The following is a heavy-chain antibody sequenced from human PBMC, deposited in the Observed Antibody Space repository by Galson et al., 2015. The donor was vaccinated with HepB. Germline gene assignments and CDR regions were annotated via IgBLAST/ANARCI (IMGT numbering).Heavy chain of an antibody. CDR2: ISSSSSNT. D-gene: IGHD2/OR15-2a*01. V-gene: IGHV3-11*06. CDR3: ARVTDEENRFDY. J-gene: IGHJ4*02. Sequence: SLRLSCAASGFTFSDYYMSWIRQAPGKGLEWVSSISSSSSNTYYADSVKGRFTISRDNAKNSLYLQMNSLRAEDTAVYYCARVTDEENRFDYWGQGTLVTVSS. CDR1: GFTFSDYY.